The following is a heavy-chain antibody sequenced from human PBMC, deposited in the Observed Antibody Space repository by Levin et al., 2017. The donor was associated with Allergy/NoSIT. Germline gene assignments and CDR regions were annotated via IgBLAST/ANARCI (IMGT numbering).Heavy chain of an antibody. V-gene: IGHV3-66*01. Sequence: GGSLRLSCAASGLTFSSYSMNWVRQAPGKGLEWVSVVYNDGSTYYGDSVRGRFTISRDSSKNTLYLQMNSLRVEDTAVYYCAGDSKYCSGGSCNFMDVWGKGTTVTVSS. CDR1: GLTFSSYS. J-gene: IGHJ6*03. CDR2: VYNDGST. D-gene: IGHD2-15*01. CDR3: AGDSKYCSGGSCNFMDV.